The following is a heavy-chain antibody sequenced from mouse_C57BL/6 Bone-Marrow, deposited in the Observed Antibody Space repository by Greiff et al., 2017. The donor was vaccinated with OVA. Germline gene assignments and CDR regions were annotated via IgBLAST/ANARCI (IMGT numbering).Heavy chain of an antibody. CDR3: ARNLLLRYYYAMDY. V-gene: IGHV1-72*01. Sequence: VQLQQPGAELVKPGASVKLSCQASGYTFTSYWMHWVKQRPGRGLEWIGRIDPNSGGTKYNEKFKSKATLTVDKPSSTAYMQLSSLTSEDSAVYYFARNLLLRYYYAMDYWGQGTSVTVSS. CDR1: GYTFTSYW. J-gene: IGHJ4*01. D-gene: IGHD1-1*01. CDR2: IDPNSGGT.